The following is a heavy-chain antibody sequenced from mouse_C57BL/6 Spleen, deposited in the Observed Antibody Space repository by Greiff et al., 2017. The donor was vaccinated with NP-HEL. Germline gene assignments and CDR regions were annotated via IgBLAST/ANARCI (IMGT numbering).Heavy chain of an antibody. CDR3: ANSYSGSIPFAY. Sequence: VQLQQSGAELVKPGASVKLSCTASGFNIKDYYMHWVKQRTEQGLEWIGRIDSEDGETKYAPKFQGKATITADTSSNTAYLQLSSLTSDDTAVYYCANSYSGSIPFAYWGQGTLVTVSS. D-gene: IGHD1-1*01. CDR1: GFNIKDYY. V-gene: IGHV14-2*01. CDR2: IDSEDGET. J-gene: IGHJ3*01.